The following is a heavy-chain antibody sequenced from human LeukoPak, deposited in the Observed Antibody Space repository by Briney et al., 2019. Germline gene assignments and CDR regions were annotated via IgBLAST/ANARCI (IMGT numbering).Heavy chain of an antibody. CDR3: ARVDCSGGSCCLDY. CDR1: GGSISSGPYY. J-gene: IGHJ4*02. Sequence: PSETLSLTCTVSGGSISSGPYYWSWIRQHPGKARERIGYIYYSGSTYYNPSLKSRVTISVDRSKNQFSLKLSSVTAADTAVYYCARVDCSGGSCCLDYWGQGTLVTVSS. D-gene: IGHD2-15*01. CDR2: IYYSGST. V-gene: IGHV4-31*03.